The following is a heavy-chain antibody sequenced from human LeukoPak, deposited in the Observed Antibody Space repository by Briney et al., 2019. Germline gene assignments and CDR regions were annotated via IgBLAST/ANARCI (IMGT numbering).Heavy chain of an antibody. Sequence: PSETLSLTXTVSGGSISSSSYYWGWIRQPPGKGLESIGSIYYSGSTYYNPSLKSRVTISVDTSKNQFSLKLSSVTAADTAVYYCARHFRTVWSGYRWDWFDPWGQGTLVTVSS. CDR1: GGSISSSSYY. V-gene: IGHV4-39*01. D-gene: IGHD3-3*01. CDR2: IYYSGST. J-gene: IGHJ5*02. CDR3: ARHFRTVWSGYRWDWFDP.